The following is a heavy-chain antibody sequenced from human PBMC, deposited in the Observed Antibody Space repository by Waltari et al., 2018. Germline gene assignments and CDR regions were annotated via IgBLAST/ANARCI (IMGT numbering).Heavy chain of an antibody. J-gene: IGHJ5*02. CDR3: ARRAGVVVAATLNWFDP. Sequence: QLQLQESGPGLVKPSETLSLTCTVSGGSISSSSYYWGWIRQPPGKGLEWIGSIYYSGSTYYNPSLKSRVTISVDTSKNQFSLKLSAVTAADTAVYYCARRAGVVVAATLNWFDPWGQGTLVTVSS. CDR1: GGSISSSSYY. D-gene: IGHD2-15*01. V-gene: IGHV4-39*01. CDR2: IYYSGST.